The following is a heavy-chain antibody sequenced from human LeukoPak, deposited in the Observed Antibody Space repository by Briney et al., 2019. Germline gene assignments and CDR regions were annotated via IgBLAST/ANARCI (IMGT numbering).Heavy chain of an antibody. V-gene: IGHV4-4*07. D-gene: IGHD3-22*01. CDR3: GRTPQGYYDSSGYPMYYFDY. CDR2: IYTSGST. CDR1: GGSISSYY. Sequence: PSETLSLTCTVSGGSISSYYWSWIRQPAGKGLEWIGRIYTSGSTNYNPSLKSRVTMSVDTSKNQFSLKLSSVTAADTAVYYCGRTPQGYYDSSGYPMYYFDYWGQGTLVTVSS. J-gene: IGHJ4*02.